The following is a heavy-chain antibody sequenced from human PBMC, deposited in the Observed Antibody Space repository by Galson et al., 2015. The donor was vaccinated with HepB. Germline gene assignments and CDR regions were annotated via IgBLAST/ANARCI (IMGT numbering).Heavy chain of an antibody. V-gene: IGHV2-70*04. J-gene: IGHJ4*02. CDR1: GFSLSTSGMR. CDR3: ARTGGDDSNFDY. Sequence: PALVKPTQTLTLTCTFSGFSLSTSGMRVSWIRQPPGKALEWLARIDWDDDKFYSTSLKTRLTISKDTSKNQVVLTMTNMDPVDTATYYCARTGGDDSNFDYWGQGTLVTVSS. CDR2: IDWDDDK. D-gene: IGHD3-16*01.